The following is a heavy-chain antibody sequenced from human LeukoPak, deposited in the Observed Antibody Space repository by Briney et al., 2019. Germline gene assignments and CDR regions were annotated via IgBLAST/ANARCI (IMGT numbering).Heavy chain of an antibody. D-gene: IGHD6-13*01. V-gene: IGHV4-39*07. Sequence: SETLSLTCTVSGGSISSSSYYWGWIRQPPGKGLEWIGSIYYSGSTYYNPSLKSRVTISVDTSKNQFSLKLSSVTAADTAVYYCARIGVAAASNGYYYYMDVWGKGTTVTVSS. CDR2: IYYSGST. CDR3: ARIGVAAASNGYYYYMDV. CDR1: GGSISSSSYY. J-gene: IGHJ6*03.